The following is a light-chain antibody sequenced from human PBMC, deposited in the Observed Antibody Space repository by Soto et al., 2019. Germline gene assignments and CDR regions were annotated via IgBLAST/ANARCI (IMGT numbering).Light chain of an antibody. V-gene: IGKV2-30*01. Sequence: DIVMTQSPFSLPVTLGQPASISCRSSQSLVDSDGNTFLNWFQQRPGQSPRRLIHKVSDRDSGVPDRFSGSGSGTDFTLRISRVEAEDVGVYYCMLPFGQGTKVDIK. CDR1: QSLVDSDGNTF. CDR2: KVS. J-gene: IGKJ1*01. CDR3: MLP.